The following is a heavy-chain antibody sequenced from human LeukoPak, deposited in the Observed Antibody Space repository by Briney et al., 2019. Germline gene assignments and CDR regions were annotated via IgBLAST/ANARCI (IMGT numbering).Heavy chain of an antibody. D-gene: IGHD4-17*01. CDR3: ARGGVTTKLTPFWY. J-gene: IGHJ4*02. CDR1: GYTFTGYY. V-gene: IGHV1-2*02. CDR2: INPNSGGT. Sequence: ASVKVSCKASGYTFTGYYMHWVRQAPGQGLEWMGWINPNSGGTNYAQKFQGRVTMTRDTSISTAYMELSRLRSDDTALYYCARGGVTTKLTPFWYWCQGTLVTVSS.